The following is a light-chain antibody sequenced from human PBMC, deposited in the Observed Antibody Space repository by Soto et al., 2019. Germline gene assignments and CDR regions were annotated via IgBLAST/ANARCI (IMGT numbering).Light chain of an antibody. J-gene: IGLJ2*01. CDR1: SSEIGFYNY. Sequence: QSALTQPASVSGSLGQSITISCTGTSSEIGFYNYVSWYQQHPGKAPKLIIYEVSYRPSGVSTRFSASKYANTASLTISGLQAEDEADYYCNSYATSNSLIFGGGTKLTVL. V-gene: IGLV2-14*01. CDR2: EVS. CDR3: NSYATSNSLI.